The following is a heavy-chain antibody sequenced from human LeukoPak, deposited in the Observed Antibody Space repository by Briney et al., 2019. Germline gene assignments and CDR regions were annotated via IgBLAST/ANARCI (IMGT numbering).Heavy chain of an antibody. CDR1: GGSLSTYY. V-gene: IGHV4-59*12. Sequence: SETLSLTCTVSGGSLSTYYWSWIRQPPGKGLEWIGYIHNSGSTHYTFSLKSRVTMSLGTSKNQFSLKLTSVTAADTAVYYCARTDYSNTNWFDPWGQGTLVTVSS. D-gene: IGHD4-11*01. J-gene: IGHJ5*02. CDR3: ARTDYSNTNWFDP. CDR2: IHNSGST.